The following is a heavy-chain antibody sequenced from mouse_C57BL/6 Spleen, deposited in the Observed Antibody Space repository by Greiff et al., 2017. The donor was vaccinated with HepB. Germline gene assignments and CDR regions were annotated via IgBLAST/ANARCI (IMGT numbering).Heavy chain of an antibody. CDR3: AREHYGSSPGYFDV. Sequence: EVQLQQSGPELVKPGASVKIPCKASGYTFTDYNMDWVKQSHGKSLEWIGDINPNNGGTIYNQKFKGKATLTVDKSSSTAYMELRSLTSEDTAVYYCAREHYGSSPGYFDVWGTGTTVTVSS. D-gene: IGHD1-1*01. CDR2: INPNNGGT. CDR1: GYTFTDYN. V-gene: IGHV1-18*01. J-gene: IGHJ1*03.